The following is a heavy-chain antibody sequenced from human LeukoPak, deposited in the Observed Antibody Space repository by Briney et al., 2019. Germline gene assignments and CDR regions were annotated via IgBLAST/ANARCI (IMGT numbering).Heavy chain of an antibody. Sequence: ASVKVSCKSSGYTFTSYGISWVRQAPGQGLEWMGWISAYNGNTNYAQKLQGRVTMTTDTSTSTAYMEQRSLRSDDTAVYYCARGFGLRQLVPFDYWGQGTLVTVSS. CDR2: ISAYNGNT. V-gene: IGHV1-18*01. J-gene: IGHJ4*02. CDR3: ARGFGLRQLVPFDY. D-gene: IGHD6-6*01. CDR1: GYTFTSYG.